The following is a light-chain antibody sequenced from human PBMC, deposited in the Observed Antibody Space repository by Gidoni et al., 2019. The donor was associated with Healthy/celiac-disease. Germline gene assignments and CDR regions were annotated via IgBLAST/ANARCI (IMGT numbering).Light chain of an antibody. J-gene: IGLJ1*01. CDR1: KLGDKY. Sequence: SYELTQPPSVSVSPGPTASITCSGDKLGDKYACWYQQKPGQSPVLVIYQDSKRPSGIPERFSGSNSGNTATLTISGTQAMDEADYYCQAWDSSLYVCGTGTKVTVL. CDR2: QDS. CDR3: QAWDSSLYV. V-gene: IGLV3-1*01.